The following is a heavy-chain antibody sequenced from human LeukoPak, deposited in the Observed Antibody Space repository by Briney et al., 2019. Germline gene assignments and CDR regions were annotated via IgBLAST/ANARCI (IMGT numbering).Heavy chain of an antibody. Sequence: PSETLSLTCAVYGGSFSGYYWSWIRQPPGKGLEWIGEINHSGSTNYNPSLKSRVTISVDTSKNQFSLKLSSVTAADTAVYYCARAPVGSGSYYNSHLQNSWGQGTLVTVSS. V-gene: IGHV4-34*01. CDR2: INHSGST. CDR1: GGSFSGYY. D-gene: IGHD3-10*01. J-gene: IGHJ5*02. CDR3: ARAPVGSGSYYNSHLQNS.